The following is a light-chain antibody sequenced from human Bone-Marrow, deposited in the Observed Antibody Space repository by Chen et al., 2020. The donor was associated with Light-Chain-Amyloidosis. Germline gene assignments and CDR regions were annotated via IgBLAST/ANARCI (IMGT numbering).Light chain of an antibody. CDR3: SSYAGSYTWV. Sequence: QSALTQPRSVSWSPVKSITIPCTGTSGDVGGYYFVSWYQQHPGKAPQLIIYDVSKRPPGVPYRFSGSKSGNTASLTVHGLQAEDEADYYCSSYAGSYTWVFGGGTKLTVL. V-gene: IGLV2-11*01. CDR1: SGDVGGYYF. J-gene: IGLJ3*02. CDR2: DVS.